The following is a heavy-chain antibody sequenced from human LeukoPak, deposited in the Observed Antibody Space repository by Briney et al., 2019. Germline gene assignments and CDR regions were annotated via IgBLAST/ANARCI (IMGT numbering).Heavy chain of an antibody. CDR2: IYYRGNT. D-gene: IGHD4-17*01. CDR1: GDSISSYNYF. Sequence: PSETLSLTCTVSGDSISSYNYFWGWIRQPPGKGLEWVGSIYYRGNTYYNPSLKSRVTLSADTSKNQFSLKVTSVTAADTAVYYCARDPRASPVNFDYWGQGTLVTVSS. V-gene: IGHV4-39*02. CDR3: ARDPRASPVNFDY. J-gene: IGHJ4*02.